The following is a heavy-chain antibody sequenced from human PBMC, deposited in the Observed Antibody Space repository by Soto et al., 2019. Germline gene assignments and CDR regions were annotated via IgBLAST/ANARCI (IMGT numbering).Heavy chain of an antibody. D-gene: IGHD5-12*01. CDR3: ASGIQLGLRRINSGYSG. CDR1: GGTFSTYA. V-gene: IGHV1-69*12. Sequence: QVQLVQSGAEVKKPESSVKVSCKAPGGTFSTYAISWVRQAPGQGLEWMGGIIPMFGTANYAQRFQDRVTITADESTNTVYMELSSLRSEDTAVSFCASGIQLGLRRINSGYSGWGQGTLVTVSS. J-gene: IGHJ4*02. CDR2: IIPMFGTA.